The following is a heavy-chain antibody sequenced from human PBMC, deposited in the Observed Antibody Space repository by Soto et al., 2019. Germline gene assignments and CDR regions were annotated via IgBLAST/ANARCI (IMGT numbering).Heavy chain of an antibody. CDR3: AKDRGSFVLRFLEWLPSNWFDP. CDR2: ISGSGGST. Sequence: GGSLRLSCAASGFTFSSYAMSWVRQAPGKGLEWVSAISGSGGSTYYAHSVKGRFTISRDNSKNTLYLQMNSLRAEDTAVYYCAKDRGSFVLRFLEWLPSNWFDPWGQGTLVTVSS. CDR1: GFTFSSYA. D-gene: IGHD3-3*01. J-gene: IGHJ5*02. V-gene: IGHV3-23*01.